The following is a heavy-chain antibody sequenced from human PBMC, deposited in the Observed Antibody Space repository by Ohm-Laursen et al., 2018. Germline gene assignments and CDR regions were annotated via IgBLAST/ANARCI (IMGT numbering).Heavy chain of an antibody. CDR1: GFTFDDYA. CDR3: AKVSVTDYYDSSGYFLFDY. CDR2: ISWNSGSI. J-gene: IGHJ4*02. Sequence: SLRLSCTATGFTFDDYAMHWVRQAPGKGLEWVSSISWNSGSIGYADSVKGRFTISRDNSKNTLYLQMNSLRAEDTAVYYCAKVSVTDYYDSSGYFLFDYWGQGTLVTVSS. V-gene: IGHV3-9*01. D-gene: IGHD3-22*01.